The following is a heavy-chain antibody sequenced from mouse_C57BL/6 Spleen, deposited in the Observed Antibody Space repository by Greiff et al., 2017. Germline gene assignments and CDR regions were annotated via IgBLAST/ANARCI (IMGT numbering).Heavy chain of an antibody. CDR1: GYTFTSYW. Sequence: VQLKQSGTVLARPGASVKMSCKTSGYTFTSYWMHWVKQRPGQGLEWIGAIYTGNSDTSYNQKFKGKAKLTAVTSASTAYMELSSLTKEDSAVYYCTSPFYYSMDYWGQGTSVTVS. V-gene: IGHV1-5*01. J-gene: IGHJ4*01. CDR2: IYTGNSDT. CDR3: TSPFYYSMDY.